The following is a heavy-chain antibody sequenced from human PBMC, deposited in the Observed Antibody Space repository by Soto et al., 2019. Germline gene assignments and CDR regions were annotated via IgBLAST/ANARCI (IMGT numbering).Heavy chain of an antibody. Sequence: SETLSLTCTVSGGSISSYYWSWIRQPPGKGLEWIGYIYYSGSTNYNPSLKRRVTISVDTSKNQFSLKLSSVTAADTAVYYCAAWGRDILTNWFDPWGQGTLVTVSS. V-gene: IGHV4-59*01. CDR1: GGSISSYY. CDR2: IYYSGST. CDR3: AAWGRDILTNWFDP. D-gene: IGHD3-9*01. J-gene: IGHJ5*02.